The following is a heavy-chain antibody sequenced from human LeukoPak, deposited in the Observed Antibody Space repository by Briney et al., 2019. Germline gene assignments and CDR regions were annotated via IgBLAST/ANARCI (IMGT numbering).Heavy chain of an antibody. D-gene: IGHD3-3*01. CDR2: ISSSSYI. CDR1: GFTFSSYS. J-gene: IGHJ4*02. V-gene: IGHV3-21*01. Sequence: GGSLRLSCAASGFTFSSYSMNWVRQAPGKGLEWVSSISSSSYIYYADSVKGRFTISRDNAKNLLYLQMNSLRAEDTAVYYCARANYDFWSGYYSSPDYWGQGTMVTVSS. CDR3: ARANYDFWSGYYSSPDY.